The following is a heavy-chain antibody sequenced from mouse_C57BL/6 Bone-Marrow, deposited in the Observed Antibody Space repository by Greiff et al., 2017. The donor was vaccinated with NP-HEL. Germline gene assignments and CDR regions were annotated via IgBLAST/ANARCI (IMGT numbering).Heavy chain of an antibody. Sequence: VQLQQSGPVLVKPGASVKMSCKASGYTFTDYYMNWVKQSHGKSLEWIGVITPYTGGTSYNQKFKGKATLTVDKSSSTAYMELNSLTSEDSAVYYCEGTAQATNFDVWGTGTTVTVSS. V-gene: IGHV1-19*01. CDR3: EGTAQATNFDV. D-gene: IGHD3-2*02. CDR1: GYTFTDYY. J-gene: IGHJ1*03. CDR2: ITPYTGGT.